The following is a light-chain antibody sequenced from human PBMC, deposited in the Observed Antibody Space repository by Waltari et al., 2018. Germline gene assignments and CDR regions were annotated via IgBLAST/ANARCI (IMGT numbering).Light chain of an antibody. V-gene: IGLV2-8*01. Sequence: QSALTQPPSASGSPGQSVTISCTGTSGDVGGYNSLSWYQQRPGKVPKLMISEVSKRPSGVPDRFSGSKSGNTASLTVSGLQAEDEAQYYCSSYGGSNNWVFGGGTKLTVL. J-gene: IGLJ3*02. CDR2: EVS. CDR3: SSYGGSNNWV. CDR1: SGDVGGYNS.